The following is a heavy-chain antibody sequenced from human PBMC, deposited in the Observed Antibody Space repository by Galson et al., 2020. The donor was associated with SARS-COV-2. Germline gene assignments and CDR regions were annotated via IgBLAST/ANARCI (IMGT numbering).Heavy chain of an antibody. D-gene: IGHD2-8*02. J-gene: IGHJ4*02. CDR1: GFTFNNYV. Sequence: GGSLRLSCAASGFTFNNYVMNWVRQAPGKGLEWISYISGIGDVIYYADSVKGRFTISRDNAKNSLYLQMNSLRDEDTAVYYCARDRTVTFDYWGQGTLVTVSS. CDR2: ISGIGDVI. V-gene: IGHV3-48*02. CDR3: ARDRTVTFDY.